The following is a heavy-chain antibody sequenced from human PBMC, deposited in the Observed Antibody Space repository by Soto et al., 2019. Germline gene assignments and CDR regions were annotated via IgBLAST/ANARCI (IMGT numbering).Heavy chain of an antibody. CDR2: IWYDGSNK. Sequence: GGSLRLSCAASGFTFSSYGMHWVRQAPGKGLEWVAVIWYDGSNKYYADSVKGRFTISRDNSKNTLYLQMNSLRAEDTAVYYCARDAGYCSGGSCYFFRNGMDVWGQGTTVTVSS. V-gene: IGHV3-33*01. CDR1: GFTFSSYG. CDR3: ARDAGYCSGGSCYFFRNGMDV. D-gene: IGHD2-15*01. J-gene: IGHJ6*02.